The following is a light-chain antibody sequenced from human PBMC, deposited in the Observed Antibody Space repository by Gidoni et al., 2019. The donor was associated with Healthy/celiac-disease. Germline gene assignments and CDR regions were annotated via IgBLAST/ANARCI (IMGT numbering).Light chain of an antibody. CDR2: EVS. J-gene: IGLJ7*01. Sequence: QSALTQPASVSGSPGQSITISCTGTSSDVGGYNYVSWYQQPPGKAPKLMIYEVSNRPSGVSNRFSGSKSGNTASLTISGLQAEDEADYYCSSYTSSSTAVFGGGTQLTVL. CDR3: SSYTSSSTAV. V-gene: IGLV2-14*01. CDR1: SSDVGGYNY.